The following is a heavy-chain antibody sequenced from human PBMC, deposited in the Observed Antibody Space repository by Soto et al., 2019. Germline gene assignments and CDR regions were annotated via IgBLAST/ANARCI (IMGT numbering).Heavy chain of an antibody. V-gene: IGHV4-4*02. Sequence: QVQLQESGPGLVKPSGTLSLTCAVSGGSITSSDWWSWVRQSPGKGLEWIGETSHRGSTTYNQSLKSLVTISVDKSKHQFSLNLTSVTAADTAVYYCARDGHSSGWSWGQGTLVTVSS. CDR1: GGSITSSDW. CDR3: ARDGHSSGWS. CDR2: TSHRGST. J-gene: IGHJ5*02. D-gene: IGHD6-13*01.